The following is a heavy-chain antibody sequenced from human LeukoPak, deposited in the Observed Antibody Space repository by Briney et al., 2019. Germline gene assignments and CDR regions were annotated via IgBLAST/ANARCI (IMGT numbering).Heavy chain of an antibody. V-gene: IGHV3-30-3*01. D-gene: IGHD3-16*01. Sequence: PGGSLRLSCAASGFSFRSYAIHWVRQAPGKGLEWVAGISYDGSEKFYADSVKGLTISRDNSKNTLYLQMNSLRAEDTAVYYCARDYYDTADAFDIWGQGTMVTVSS. CDR3: ARDYYDTADAFDI. CDR1: GFSFRSYA. CDR2: ISYDGSEK. J-gene: IGHJ3*02.